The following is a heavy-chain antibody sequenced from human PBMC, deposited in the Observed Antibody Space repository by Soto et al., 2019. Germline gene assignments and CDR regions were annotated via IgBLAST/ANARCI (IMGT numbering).Heavy chain of an antibody. Sequence: ASETLSLTCAVYGGSFSGYYWSWIRQPPGKGLEWIGEINHSGSTNYNPSLKSRVTISVDTSKNQFSLKLSSVTAADTAVYYCARRGFTMVRGPLAYWGQGTLVTVSS. J-gene: IGHJ4*02. CDR1: GGSFSGYY. D-gene: IGHD3-10*01. V-gene: IGHV4-34*01. CDR3: ARRGFTMVRGPLAY. CDR2: INHSGST.